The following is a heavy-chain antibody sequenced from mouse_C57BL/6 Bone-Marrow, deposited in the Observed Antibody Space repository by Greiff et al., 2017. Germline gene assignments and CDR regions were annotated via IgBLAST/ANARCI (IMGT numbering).Heavy chain of an antibody. J-gene: IGHJ1*03. V-gene: IGHV7-1*01. D-gene: IGHD1-1*01. CDR1: GFTFSDFY. CDR2: SRNKANDYTT. Sequence: EVQGVESGGGLVQSGRSLRLSCATSGFTFSDFYMEWVRQAPGKGLEWIAASRNKANDYTTEYSASVKGRFIVSRDTSQSILYLQMNALRAEDTAIYYCARGAGYYGSSYDWYFDVWGTGTTVTVSS. CDR3: ARGAGYYGSSYDWYFDV.